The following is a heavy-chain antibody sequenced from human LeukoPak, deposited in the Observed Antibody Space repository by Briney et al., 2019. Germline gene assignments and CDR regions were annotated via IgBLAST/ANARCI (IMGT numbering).Heavy chain of an antibody. D-gene: IGHD2-15*01. J-gene: IGHJ6*04. CDR2: ISYNGSNK. CDR3: ARAAPKYCSGGSCYGMDV. Sequence: GGSLRLSCAASGFTVSSNYMSWVRQAPGKGLEWVAVISYNGSNKYYADSVKGRFTISRDNSKNTLYLQMNSLRAEDTAVYYCARAAPKYCSGGSCYGMDVWGKGTTVTVSS. V-gene: IGHV3-30*03. CDR1: GFTVSSNY.